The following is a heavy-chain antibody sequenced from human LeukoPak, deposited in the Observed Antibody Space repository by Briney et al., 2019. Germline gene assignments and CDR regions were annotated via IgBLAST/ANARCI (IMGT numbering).Heavy chain of an antibody. V-gene: IGHV4-34*01. CDR1: GGSFSGYY. CDR2: INHSGST. Sequence: SETLSLTCAVYGGSFSGYYWSWIRQPPGKGLEWIGEINHSGSTNYNPSLKSRVTISVDTSKNQFSLKLSSVTAADTAVYYCARLLNDYWGQGTLVTVSS. D-gene: IGHD2-15*01. CDR3: ARLLNDY. J-gene: IGHJ4*02.